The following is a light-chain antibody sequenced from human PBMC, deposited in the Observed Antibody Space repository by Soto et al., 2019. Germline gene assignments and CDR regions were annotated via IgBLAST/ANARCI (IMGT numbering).Light chain of an antibody. V-gene: IGLV4-69*01. CDR2: VNSDGSH. Sequence: QSVLTQSPSAPASLGASVKLTCTLSSGHSTYAIAWHQQQPEKGPRYLMKVNSDGSHRKGDGIPDRFSGSGSGAERYLTISSLQSEDEADYYCQTWGVFGTGTKLTVL. CDR1: SGHSTYA. CDR3: QTWGV. J-gene: IGLJ1*01.